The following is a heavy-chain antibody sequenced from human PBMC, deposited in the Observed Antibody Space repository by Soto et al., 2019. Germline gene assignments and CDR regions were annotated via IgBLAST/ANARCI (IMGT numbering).Heavy chain of an antibody. J-gene: IGHJ4*02. CDR2: INHSGVT. D-gene: IGHD2-2*01. V-gene: IGHV4-34*01. CDR1: GGSFRGYH. CDR3: ARALDYQLPYLAY. Sequence: QVQLKQWGAGLLTPSESLSLTCAVYGGSFRGYHWSWIRQPPGKGLEWIGEINHSGVTNYNPSLNSPCTISVATSMSQLSLKLSSVTPADTAVYYCARALDYQLPYLAYCAQGTLVTVSS.